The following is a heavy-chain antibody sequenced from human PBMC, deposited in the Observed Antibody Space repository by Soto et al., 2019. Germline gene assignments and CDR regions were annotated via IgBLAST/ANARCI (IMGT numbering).Heavy chain of an antibody. CDR1: GFTVSSYY. D-gene: IGHD3-16*01. CDR3: ARGATRDNMMESP. Sequence: EVQLVETGGGLIQPGGSLRLSCAASGFTVSSYYMSWVRQAPGKGLEWVSVIYSVGTTYYADSVKGRFTISRDNSKNTLYLQMNYVKAEDTAVYYCARGATRDNMMESPWGQGNLVTVSS. V-gene: IGHV3-53*02. CDR2: IYSVGTT. J-gene: IGHJ5*02.